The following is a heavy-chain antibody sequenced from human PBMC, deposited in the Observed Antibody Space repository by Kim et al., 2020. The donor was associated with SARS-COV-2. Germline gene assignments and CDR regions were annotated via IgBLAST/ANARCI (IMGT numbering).Heavy chain of an antibody. Sequence: YEDSLKGRFTIARDNAKNSLYLQMNSLRAEDTAVYYCASELDYKVNWSDPWGQGTLVTVSS. CDR3: ASELDYKVNWSDP. V-gene: IGHV3-11*06. D-gene: IGHD4-4*01. J-gene: IGHJ5*02.